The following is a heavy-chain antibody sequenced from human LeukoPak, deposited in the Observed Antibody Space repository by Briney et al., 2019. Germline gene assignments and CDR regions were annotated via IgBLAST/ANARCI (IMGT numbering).Heavy chain of an antibody. V-gene: IGHV1-46*01. CDR1: GYTFTSNY. CDR2: IHPSGGNT. J-gene: IGHJ4*02. Sequence: ASVKVSCKASGYTFTSNYMHWVRQAPGQGLEWMGIIHPSGGNTNYAQKFQGRVAMTRDTSTSTVYMELSSLRSEDTAIDYCARDCSSTRCQGPVFDNWGQGTLVTVSS. CDR3: ARDCSSTRCQGPVFDN. D-gene: IGHD2-2*01.